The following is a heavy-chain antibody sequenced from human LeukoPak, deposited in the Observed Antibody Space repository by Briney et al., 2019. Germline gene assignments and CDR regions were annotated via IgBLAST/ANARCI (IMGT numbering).Heavy chain of an antibody. V-gene: IGHV1-69*13. J-gene: IGHJ5*02. CDR1: GGTFSSYA. CDR2: IIPIFGTA. D-gene: IGHD2-2*01. CDR3: ARVVPADENWFDP. Sequence: SVTVSFTASGGTFSSYAISWVRQAPGQGLEWMGGIIPIFGTANYAQKFQGRVTITADESTSTAYMELSSLRSEDAAVYYCARVVPADENWFDPWGQGTLVTVSS.